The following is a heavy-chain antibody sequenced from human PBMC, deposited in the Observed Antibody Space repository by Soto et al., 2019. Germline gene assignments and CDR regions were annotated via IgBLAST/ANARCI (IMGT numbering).Heavy chain of an antibody. Sequence: QLQLQESGSGLVKPSQTLSLTCAVSGGSISGTTYSWSWIRQPPGKGLEWIGYIYDSGNTYYNPSLKILFSIAVDRSKNQCFLKLSSVTAADTAGYDCARGQGAAAGYSNFDYWGQGALVTGAS. CDR3: ARGQGAAAGYSNFDY. CDR2: IYDSGNT. D-gene: IGHD6-13*01. V-gene: IGHV4-30-2*01. CDR1: GGSISGTTYS. J-gene: IGHJ4*02.